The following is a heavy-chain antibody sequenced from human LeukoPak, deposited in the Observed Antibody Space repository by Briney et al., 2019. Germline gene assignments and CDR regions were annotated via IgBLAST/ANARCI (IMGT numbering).Heavy chain of an antibody. V-gene: IGHV7-4-1*02. Sequence: ASVKVSCKASGYNFTNYTVNWVRQAPGQGLEWMGWIDTNTGNPTYVQGFTGRFVFSSDTSVSTTYLQINSLKAEDTAVYYCARGHDTTGYFAFWGQGTLVAVSS. CDR2: IDTNTGNP. D-gene: IGHD3-22*01. CDR3: ARGHDTTGYFAF. J-gene: IGHJ4*02. CDR1: GYNFTNYT.